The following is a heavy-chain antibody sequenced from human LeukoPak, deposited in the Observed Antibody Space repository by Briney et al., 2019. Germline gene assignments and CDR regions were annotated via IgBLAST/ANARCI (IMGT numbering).Heavy chain of an antibody. Sequence: PGGSLRPSCTASGFSFSNHYMRWIRQAPGKGLEWVANINEDGSNKWHLGSVKGRFTVSRDNARNSLYLQMNSLRVEDTAVYYCTRVIVAVPGYFDYFDFGGQGVLVTVSS. CDR2: INEDGSNK. J-gene: IGHJ4*02. CDR1: GFSFSNHY. V-gene: IGHV3-7*01. D-gene: IGHD6-19*01. CDR3: TRVIVAVPGYFDYFDF.